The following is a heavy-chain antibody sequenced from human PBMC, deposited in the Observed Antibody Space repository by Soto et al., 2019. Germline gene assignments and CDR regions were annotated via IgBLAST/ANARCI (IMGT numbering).Heavy chain of an antibody. CDR1: GGSISSSSYY. CDR3: ARHTLGSGWYLRNSEFDY. CDR2: IYYSGST. Sequence: QLQLQESGPGLVKPSETLSLTCTVSGGSISSSSYYWGWIRQPPGKGLEWIGSIYYSGSTYYNPSLKSRVTISVDTSKNQFSLKLSSVTAADTAVYYCARHTLGSGWYLRNSEFDYWGQGTLVTVSS. V-gene: IGHV4-39*01. D-gene: IGHD6-19*01. J-gene: IGHJ4*02.